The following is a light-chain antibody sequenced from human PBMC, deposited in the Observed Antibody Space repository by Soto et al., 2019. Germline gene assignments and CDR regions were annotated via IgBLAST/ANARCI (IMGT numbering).Light chain of an antibody. V-gene: IGLV1-44*01. CDR1: TSNIGSNT. J-gene: IGLJ2*01. CDR3: AAWDDSLNGVV. CDR2: SHN. Sequence: QSVLTQPPSASGTPGQRVTISCSGSTSNIGSNTVNWYHHLPGTAPKLLIYSHNQRPSGVPDRFSGSRSGTSASLAISGLQADDESDYYCAAWDDSLNGVVFGRGTKVTVL.